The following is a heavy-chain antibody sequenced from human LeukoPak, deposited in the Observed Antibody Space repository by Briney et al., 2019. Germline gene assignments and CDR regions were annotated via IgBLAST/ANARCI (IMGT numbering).Heavy chain of an antibody. Sequence: GSLRLSCAASGFMFSNHWMTWVRQAPGKGLEWVANIKQDGSETYYMDYVKGRFTISRDNAKNSLHLQMDSLRAEDTAVYYCARGGRTTWHGMDVWGQGTTVTVSS. V-gene: IGHV3-7*01. CDR2: IKQDGSET. D-gene: IGHD4-17*01. CDR1: GFMFSNHW. J-gene: IGHJ6*02. CDR3: ARGGRTTWHGMDV.